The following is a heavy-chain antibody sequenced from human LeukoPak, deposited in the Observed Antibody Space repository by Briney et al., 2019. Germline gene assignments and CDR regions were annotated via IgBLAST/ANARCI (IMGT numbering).Heavy chain of an antibody. CDR2: ISSSSTYI. J-gene: IGHJ4*02. V-gene: IGHV3-21*01. Sequence: GGSLRLSCAASGFTFSSYSMNWVRQAPGKGLEWVSAISSSSTYIYYADSVEGRFTISRDNAKNSLFLQLDSLRAEGTAVYYCARLDSSGYYFPGVSDYWGQGTLVTVSS. CDR1: GFTFSSYS. D-gene: IGHD3-22*01. CDR3: ARLDSSGYYFPGVSDY.